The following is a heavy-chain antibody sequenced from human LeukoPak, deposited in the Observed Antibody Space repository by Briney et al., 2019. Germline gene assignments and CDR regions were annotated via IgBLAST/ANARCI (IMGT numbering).Heavy chain of an antibody. D-gene: IGHD1-26*01. CDR3: ARESGGSYSVDY. Sequence: ASVKVSCKASGYTFTSYDINWVRQATGQGLEWMGWINPNSGGTNYAQKFQGRVTMTRDTSISTAYMELSRLRSDDTAVYYCARESGGSYSVDYWGQGTLVTVSS. CDR2: INPNSGGT. V-gene: IGHV1-2*02. J-gene: IGHJ4*02. CDR1: GYTFTSYD.